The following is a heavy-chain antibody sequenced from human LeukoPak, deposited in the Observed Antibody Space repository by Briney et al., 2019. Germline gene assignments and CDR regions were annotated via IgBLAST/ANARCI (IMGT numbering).Heavy chain of an antibody. J-gene: IGHJ4*02. CDR1: GFIFSTYD. V-gene: IGHV3-23*01. D-gene: IGHD2-15*01. Sequence: PGGSLRLSCAASGFIFSTYDMSWVRQAPGKGLEWVSGISGSGGTTYDADSVKGRFTISRDNSKNTLYLQMNSLRAEDTAVYYCAKDRGGYCSGGSCQGAFHYWGQGSLVGVCS. CDR2: ISGSGGTT. CDR3: AKDRGGYCSGGSCQGAFHY.